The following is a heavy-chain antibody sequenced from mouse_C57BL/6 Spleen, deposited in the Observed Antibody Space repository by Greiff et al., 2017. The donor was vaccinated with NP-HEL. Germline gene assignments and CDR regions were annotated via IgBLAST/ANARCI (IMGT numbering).Heavy chain of an antibody. J-gene: IGHJ2*01. Sequence: QVQLQQPGAELVRPGTSVKLSCKASGYTFTSYWMHWVKQRPGQGLEWIGVIDPSDSYTNYNQKFKGKATLTVDTSSSTAYMQLSSLTSEDSAVYYCARGTGTGDYWGQGTTLTVSS. CDR1: GYTFTSYW. D-gene: IGHD4-1*01. V-gene: IGHV1-59*01. CDR3: ARGTGTGDY. CDR2: IDPSDSYT.